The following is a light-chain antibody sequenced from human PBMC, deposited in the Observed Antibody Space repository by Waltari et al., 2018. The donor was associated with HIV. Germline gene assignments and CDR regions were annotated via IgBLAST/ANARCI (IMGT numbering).Light chain of an antibody. V-gene: IGLV3-21*04. Sequence: SYVLTQPPSVSVAPGKTAKIACEGDNPAIKSVHWYQQRPGQAPNQVIDDDSDRPSGIPERFSGSNSGNTATLSITRVEVGDEADYYCQVWDSSSDHWVFGGGTKLTVL. CDR1: NPAIKS. CDR2: DDS. CDR3: QVWDSSSDHWV. J-gene: IGLJ3*02.